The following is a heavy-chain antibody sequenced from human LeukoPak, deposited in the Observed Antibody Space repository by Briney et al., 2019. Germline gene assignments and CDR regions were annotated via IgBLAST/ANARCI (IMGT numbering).Heavy chain of an antibody. Sequence: PSETLSLTCSVSGGSISTFYWSWIRQPPGKGLEWIVNLYYSGSTNYNPSLKSRVTISLDTSKNQFSLKLNSVTAADTAVYYCARRFRGLDVFDIWGQGAMVTVSS. D-gene: IGHD2-15*01. CDR3: ARRFRGLDVFDI. J-gene: IGHJ3*02. V-gene: IGHV4-59*08. CDR1: GGSISTFY. CDR2: LYYSGST.